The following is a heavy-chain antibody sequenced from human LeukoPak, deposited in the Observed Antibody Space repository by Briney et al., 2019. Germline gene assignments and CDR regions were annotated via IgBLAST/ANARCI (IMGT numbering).Heavy chain of an antibody. D-gene: IGHD6-19*01. J-gene: IGHJ4*02. V-gene: IGHV3-48*03. CDR2: ISSSGDSL. CDR3: ARMAVAGQYNDY. CDR1: GFTFSTYE. Sequence: GSLRLSCAASGFTFSTYEMKWVRQAPGKGLEWVSYISSSGDSLYYADSVKGRFTISRDNARNSLYLQMNSLRAEDTAIYYCARMAVAGQYNDYWGQGTLVTVSS.